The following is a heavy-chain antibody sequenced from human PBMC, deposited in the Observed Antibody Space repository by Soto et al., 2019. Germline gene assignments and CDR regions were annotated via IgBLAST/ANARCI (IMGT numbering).Heavy chain of an antibody. J-gene: IGHJ4*02. CDR3: ARALVVVAATFDY. V-gene: IGHV4-30-4*01. CDR2: IYYSGST. D-gene: IGHD2-15*01. Sequence: QVQLQESGPGLVKPSQTLSLTCTVSGGSISSGDYYWSWIRQPPGKGLEWIGYIYYSGSTYYNPSLKSRVTISADTSKNQSSLKLSSVTAADTAVYYCARALVVVAATFDYWGQGTLVTVSS. CDR1: GGSISSGDYY.